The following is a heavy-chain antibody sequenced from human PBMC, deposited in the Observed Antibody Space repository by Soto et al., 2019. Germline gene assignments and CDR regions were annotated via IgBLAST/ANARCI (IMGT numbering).Heavy chain of an antibody. Sequence: SLRLSCAASGFTFDDYAMHWVRQAPGKGLEWVSGISWNSGSIGYADSVKGRFTISRDNAKNSLYLQMNSLRAEDTALYYCAKDIAMVGCSSTSCKYYFDYWGQGTLVTVSS. CDR2: ISWNSGSI. CDR1: GFTFDDYA. CDR3: AKDIAMVGCSSTSCKYYFDY. D-gene: IGHD2-2*01. V-gene: IGHV3-9*01. J-gene: IGHJ4*02.